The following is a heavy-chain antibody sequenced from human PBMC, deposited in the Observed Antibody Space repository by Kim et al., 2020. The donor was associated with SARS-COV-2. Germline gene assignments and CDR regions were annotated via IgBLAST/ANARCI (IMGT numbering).Heavy chain of an antibody. V-gene: IGHV3-49*04. Sequence: GGSLRLSCTASGFTFGDYAMSWVRQAPGKGLEWVSFIRSKAYGGTTEYAAYVKGRFIISRDDSKSIAYLQMNSLKTEDTAVYYCTRDPGYYDYVWGSYRYAPFDYWGQGTLVTFSS. J-gene: IGHJ4*02. CDR1: GFTFGDYA. CDR3: TRDPGYYDYVWGSYRYAPFDY. CDR2: IRSKAYGGTT. D-gene: IGHD3-16*02.